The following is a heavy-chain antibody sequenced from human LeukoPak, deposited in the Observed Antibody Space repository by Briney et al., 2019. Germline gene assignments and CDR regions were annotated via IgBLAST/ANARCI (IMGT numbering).Heavy chain of an antibody. CDR3: ARDPRDGYGHFDH. J-gene: IGHJ4*02. CDR1: GFTFSGNH. CDR2: IYIDGYT. V-gene: IGHV3-66*02. D-gene: IGHD5-24*01. Sequence: PGGSLRLSCAASGFTFSGNHMNWVRQAPGKGLEWISVIYIDGYTYYADSVKGRFTISRDNSKNTLYFQMNSLKPDDTAIYYCARDPRDGYGHFDHWGQGTLVTVSS.